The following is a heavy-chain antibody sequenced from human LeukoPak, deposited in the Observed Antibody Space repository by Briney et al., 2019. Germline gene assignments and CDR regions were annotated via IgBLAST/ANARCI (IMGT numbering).Heavy chain of an antibody. CDR1: GGSISSGGYS. Sequence: SQTLSLTCAVSGGSISSGGYSWSWIRQPPGKGLEWIGYIYHSGSTYYNPSLKSRVTISVDRSKNQFSLKLSSVTAADTAVCYCARAGTAYYFDYWGQGTLVTVSS. D-gene: IGHD2/OR15-2a*01. CDR3: ARAGTAYYFDY. CDR2: IYHSGST. V-gene: IGHV4-30-2*01. J-gene: IGHJ4*02.